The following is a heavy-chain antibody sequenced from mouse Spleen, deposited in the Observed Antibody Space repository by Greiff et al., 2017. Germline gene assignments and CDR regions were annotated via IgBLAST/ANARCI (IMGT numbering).Heavy chain of an antibody. D-gene: IGHD2-5*01. CDR1: GFTFSSYA. V-gene: IGHV5-4*01. Sequence: EVKLMESGGGLVKPGGSLKLSCAASGFTFSSYAMSWVRQTPEKRLEWVATISDGGSYTYYPDNVKGRFTISRDNAKNNLYLQMSHLKSEDTAMYYCARDGYSKGVPFAYWGQGTLVTVSA. J-gene: IGHJ3*01. CDR3: ARDGYSKGVPFAY. CDR2: ISDGGSYT.